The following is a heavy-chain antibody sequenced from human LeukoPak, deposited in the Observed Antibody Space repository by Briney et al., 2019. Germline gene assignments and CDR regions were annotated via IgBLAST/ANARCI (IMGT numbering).Heavy chain of an antibody. Sequence: SETLSLSCTVSGGSISDYYWSWIRQPAGEGLEWIGRIYTSGDTNYNPSLKSRVTMSLDTSKNQFSLKLNSVTAADTAVYYCARDSRMPNGYNHYFDYWGQGTLVTVSS. CDR2: IYTSGDT. V-gene: IGHV4-4*07. J-gene: IGHJ4*02. CDR3: ARDSRMPNGYNHYFDY. D-gene: IGHD5-24*01. CDR1: GGSISDYY.